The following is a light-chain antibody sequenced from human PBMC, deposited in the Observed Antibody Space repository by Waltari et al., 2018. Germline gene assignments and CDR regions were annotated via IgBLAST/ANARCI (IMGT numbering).Light chain of an antibody. J-gene: IGLJ3*02. Sequence: QSALTQPASVSGSPGQAINIPCTGTNSDVGAYNLVSYFQQSPGRAPRLMLYEARNRPSWVSSRFAASKSGNTASLTISGLEADDEAYYYGCSYGGSYTCVFGGGTKVTVL. V-gene: IGLV2-23*01. CDR2: EAR. CDR3: CSYGGSYTCV. CDR1: NSDVGAYNL.